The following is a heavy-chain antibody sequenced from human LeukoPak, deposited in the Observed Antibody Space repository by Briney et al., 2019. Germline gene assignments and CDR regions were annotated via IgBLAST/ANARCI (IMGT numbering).Heavy chain of an antibody. CDR1: GGSISSYY. V-gene: IGHV4-59*01. D-gene: IGHD3-10*01. J-gene: IGHJ5*02. CDR3: ARAMVRGVIKGWFDP. CDR2: IYYSGST. Sequence: SETLSLTCTVSGGSISSYYWSWIRQPPGKGLEWIGYIYYSGSTNYNPSLKSRVTISVDTSKNQFSLKLSSVTAADTAVYYCARAMVRGVIKGWFDPWGQGTLVTVSS.